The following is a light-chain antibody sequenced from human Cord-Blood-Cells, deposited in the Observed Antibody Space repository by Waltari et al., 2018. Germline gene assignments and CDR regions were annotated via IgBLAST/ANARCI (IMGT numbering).Light chain of an antibody. J-gene: IGKJ1*01. V-gene: IGKV3-15*01. CDR1: QSVSSN. Sequence: EIVLTQSPATLSVSPGERATPSCRASQSVSSNLAWYQQKPGQAPRLLTYGASTRATGIPARFSGSGSGTEFTLTISSLQSEDFAVYYCQQYNNWPRRTFGQGTKVEIK. CDR2: GAS. CDR3: QQYNNWPRRT.